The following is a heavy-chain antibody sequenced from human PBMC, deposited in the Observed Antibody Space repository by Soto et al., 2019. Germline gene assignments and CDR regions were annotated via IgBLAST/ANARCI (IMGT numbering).Heavy chain of an antibody. CDR2: IYPGDSDT. J-gene: IGHJ6*02. CDR3: ARLPPTDSSGYLDYYYYGMDV. V-gene: IGHV5-51*01. Sequence: PGESLKISCKGSGYSFTSYWIGWVRQMPGKGLEWMGIIYPGDSDTRYSPSFQGQVTISADKSISTAYLQWSSLKASDTAMYYCARLPPTDSSGYLDYYYYGMDVWGQGTTVTVSS. CDR1: GYSFTSYW. D-gene: IGHD3-22*01.